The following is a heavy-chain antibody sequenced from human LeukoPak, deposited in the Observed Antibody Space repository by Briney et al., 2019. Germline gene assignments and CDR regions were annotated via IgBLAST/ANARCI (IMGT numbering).Heavy chain of an antibody. J-gene: IGHJ4*02. V-gene: IGHV3-74*03. CDR2: ISDDGSIT. CDR3: ARNDFWSGY. D-gene: IGHD3-3*01. Sequence: GGSLRLSCAASGFTFSRDWMHWVRQAPGKGLVWVSRISDDGSITTYADSVQGRFTISRDNAKSTVFLQMNSLRVEDTAVYYCARNDFWSGYWGQGTLVTVSS. CDR1: GFTFSRDW.